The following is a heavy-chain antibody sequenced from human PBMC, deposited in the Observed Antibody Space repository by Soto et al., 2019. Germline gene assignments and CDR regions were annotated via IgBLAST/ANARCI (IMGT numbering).Heavy chain of an antibody. J-gene: IGHJ4*02. CDR2: ISSSSSYI. CDR1: GFTFSSYA. D-gene: IGHD3-9*01. V-gene: IGHV3-21*01. CDR3: ARDYYDILTGTFDY. Sequence: PGGSLRLSCAASGFTFSSYAMSWVRQAPEKGLEWVSSISSSSSYIYYADSVKGRFTISRDNAKNSLYLQMNSLRAEDTAVYYCARDYYDILTGTFDYWGQGTLVTVSS.